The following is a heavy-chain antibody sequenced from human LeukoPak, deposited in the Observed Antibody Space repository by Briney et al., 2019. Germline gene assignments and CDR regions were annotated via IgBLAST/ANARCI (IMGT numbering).Heavy chain of an antibody. J-gene: IGHJ4*02. CDR2: IRYDGSNK. Sequence: GGSLRLSCAASGFTFSSYAMHWVHQAPGKGLEWVAFIRYDGSNKYYADSVKGRFTISRDNSKNTLYLQMNSLRAEDTAVYYCAKGVGGRADYWGQGTLVTVSS. CDR3: AKGVGGRADY. V-gene: IGHV3-30*02. CDR1: GFTFSSYA. D-gene: IGHD1-26*01.